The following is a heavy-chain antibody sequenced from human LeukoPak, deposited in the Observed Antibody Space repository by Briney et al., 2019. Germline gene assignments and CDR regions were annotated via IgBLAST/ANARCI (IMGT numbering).Heavy chain of an antibody. D-gene: IGHD3-22*01. CDR1: GYTFTSYG. CDR3: ARDGPGWYDSSGRGGGGLHYYYYYGMDV. V-gene: IGHV1-18*01. Sequence: GASVTVSCKASGYTFTSYGISWVRQAPGQGLEWMGWISAYNGNTNYAQKLQGRVTMTTDTSTSTAYMELRSLRSDDTAVYYCARDGPGWYDSSGRGGGGLHYYYYYGMDVWGQGTTVTVSS. J-gene: IGHJ6*02. CDR2: ISAYNGNT.